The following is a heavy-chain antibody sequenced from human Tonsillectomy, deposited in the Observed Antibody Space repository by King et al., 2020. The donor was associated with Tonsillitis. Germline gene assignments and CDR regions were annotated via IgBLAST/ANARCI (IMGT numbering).Heavy chain of an antibody. D-gene: IGHD4-17*01. J-gene: IGHJ6*02. CDR3: ARLAYGDSRTANFYGMDV. CDR1: GGSITNSYYY. Sequence: QLQESGPGLVKPSETLSLTRTVSGGSITNSYYYWGWIRQPPGKGLEWIGSIYYSGTTFYNPSLKSRVTISVDTSKNQFSLKLSSVTAADTALYYCARLAYGDSRTANFYGMDVWGQGTTVTVSS. V-gene: IGHV4-39*07. CDR2: IYYSGTT.